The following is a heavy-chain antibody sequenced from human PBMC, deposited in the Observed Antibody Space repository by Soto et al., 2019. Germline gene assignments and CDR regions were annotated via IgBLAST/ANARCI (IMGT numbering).Heavy chain of an antibody. Sequence: SVKVSCKASGGTFSSYAISWVRQAPGQGLEWMGGIIPIFGTANYAQKFQGRVTITADESTSTSYMELSSLRSEDTAVYYCASGRNDYYDSSGYWWAPDAFDIWGQGTMVTVSS. J-gene: IGHJ3*02. D-gene: IGHD3-22*01. CDR2: IIPIFGTA. CDR1: GGTFSSYA. V-gene: IGHV1-69*01. CDR3: ASGRNDYYDSSGYWWAPDAFDI.